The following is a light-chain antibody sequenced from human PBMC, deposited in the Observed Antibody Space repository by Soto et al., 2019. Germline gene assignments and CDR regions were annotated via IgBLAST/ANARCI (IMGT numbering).Light chain of an antibody. CDR1: QSVSSNY. V-gene: IGKV3-20*01. CDR3: HQDDTSPRT. CDR2: GAS. Sequence: EVMLTQSPGTLSLSPGERATLSCRASQSVSSNYLAWYQQKSGQAPRLLIYGASNRATGIPDRFSGSGSGTDFTLTIRRLEPEDFAVYYCHQDDTSPRTFGQGTKVEFK. J-gene: IGKJ1*01.